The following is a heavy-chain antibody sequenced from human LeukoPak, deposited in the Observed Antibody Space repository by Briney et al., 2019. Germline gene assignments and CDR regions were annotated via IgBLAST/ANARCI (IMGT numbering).Heavy chain of an antibody. CDR1: EFTFSSYA. J-gene: IGHJ4*02. D-gene: IGHD6-19*01. Sequence: GGSLRLSCAASEFTFSSYAMSWVRQAPGKGLEWVSLIYSGGNTQYADSVKGRFIIFRDSSKNTLYLQMNSLRVEDTAVYYCATRAVAAPYWGQGTLVTVSS. CDR2: IYSGGNT. V-gene: IGHV3-66*01. CDR3: ATRAVAAPY.